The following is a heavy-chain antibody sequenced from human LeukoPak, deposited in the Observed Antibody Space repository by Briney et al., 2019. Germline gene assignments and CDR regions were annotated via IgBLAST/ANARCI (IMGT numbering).Heavy chain of an antibody. Sequence: ASVKVSCKASGYTFTGYSIHWVRQAPGQGLEWMGWINLKSGGTNYAQKFQARVTMTRETSISTAYMELSRLRSDDTAVYYCAREDSTGYSSLDYWGQGTLVPSPQ. CDR2: INLKSGGT. J-gene: IGHJ4*02. CDR3: AREDSTGYSSLDY. D-gene: IGHD3-22*01. CDR1: GYTFTGYS. V-gene: IGHV1-2*02.